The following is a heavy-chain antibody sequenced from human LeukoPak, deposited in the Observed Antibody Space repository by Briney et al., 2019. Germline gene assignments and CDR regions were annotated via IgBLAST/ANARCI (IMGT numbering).Heavy chain of an antibody. V-gene: IGHV3-33*03. Sequence: GGSLRLSCAASGFIFRNYGMHWVRQAPGKGLEWVTFIWYDGTNKNSADSVKGRFTISRDNSKNTVDLQMNSLRVEDTAVYYCAKDLHSANVRGFDIWGQGTMVTVAS. J-gene: IGHJ3*02. CDR1: GFIFRNYG. CDR3: AKDLHSANVRGFDI. CDR2: IWYDGTNK. D-gene: IGHD1-26*01.